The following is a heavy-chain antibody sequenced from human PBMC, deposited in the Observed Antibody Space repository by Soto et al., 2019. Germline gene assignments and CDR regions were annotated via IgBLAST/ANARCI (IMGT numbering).Heavy chain of an antibody. CDR2: ISGSGATT. J-gene: IGHJ4*02. D-gene: IGHD1-26*01. V-gene: IGHV3-23*01. CDR3: AQAISRERQIDY. CDR1: GFTFSSYA. Sequence: GGSLRLSCAASGFTFSSYATTWVRQAPGKGLDWVSSISGSGATTYHADSVKGRFTISRDNFKKTVYLQMNSLRAEDTAVYYCAQAISRERQIDYWGQGTLVTVSS.